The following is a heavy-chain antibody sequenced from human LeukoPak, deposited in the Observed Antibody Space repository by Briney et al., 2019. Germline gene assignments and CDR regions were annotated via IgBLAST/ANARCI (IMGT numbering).Heavy chain of an antibody. V-gene: IGHV1-2*02. CDR2: INPNSGGT. D-gene: IGHD5-24*01. Sequence: ASVKVSCKTSGYTFTDYYMHWVRQAPGQGLEWMGWINPNSGGTNYAQKFQGRVTMTRDTSISTAYMELRSLRSDDTAVYYCARDVEMATIKGAFDIWGQGTMVTVSS. CDR3: ARDVEMATIKGAFDI. CDR1: GYTFTDYY. J-gene: IGHJ3*02.